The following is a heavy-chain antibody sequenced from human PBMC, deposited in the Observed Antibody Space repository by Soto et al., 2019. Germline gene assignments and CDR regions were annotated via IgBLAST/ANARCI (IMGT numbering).Heavy chain of an antibody. V-gene: IGHV1-2*04. CDR2: INPNSGGT. CDR3: ARGYSISFPGPGSWFDP. Sequence: QVQLVQSGAEVKKPGASVKVSCKASGYTFTGYYMHWGRQAPGQGLEWMGWINPNSGGTNYAQKFQGWVTMTSDTSISTAYMVLSRLRSDDTAVYYCARGYSISFPGPGSWFDPWGQGSLVTVSS. J-gene: IGHJ5*02. D-gene: IGHD6-13*01. CDR1: GYTFTGYY.